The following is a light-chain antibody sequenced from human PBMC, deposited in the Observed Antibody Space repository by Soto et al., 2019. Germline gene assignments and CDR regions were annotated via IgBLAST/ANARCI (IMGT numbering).Light chain of an antibody. J-gene: IGLJ3*02. V-gene: IGLV1-51*01. Sequence: QSVLTQPPSVSAAPGQKVTISCSGTSSNIGNNYVSWYQHLPGTAPKLLIYDNNKRPSGIPDRFSGSKCGTSATPGITGLQTGDEADYYCGTWDSSLSAGMFGGGTKLTVL. CDR1: SSNIGNNY. CDR2: DNN. CDR3: GTWDSSLSAGM.